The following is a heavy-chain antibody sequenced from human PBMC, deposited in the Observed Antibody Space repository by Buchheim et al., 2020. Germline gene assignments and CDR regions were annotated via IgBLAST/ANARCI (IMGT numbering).Heavy chain of an antibody. CDR3: AKDDLSDDYVWGSYRYTEYFQH. V-gene: IGHV3-23*01. J-gene: IGHJ1*01. D-gene: IGHD3-16*02. Sequence: EVQLLESGGGLVQPGGSLRLSCAASGFTFSSYAMSWVRQAPGKGLEWVSAISGSGGSTYYADSVKGRFTISRDNSKHTLYLQMNSLRAEDTAVYYCAKDDLSDDYVWGSYRYTEYFQHWGQGTL. CDR1: GFTFSSYA. CDR2: ISGSGGST.